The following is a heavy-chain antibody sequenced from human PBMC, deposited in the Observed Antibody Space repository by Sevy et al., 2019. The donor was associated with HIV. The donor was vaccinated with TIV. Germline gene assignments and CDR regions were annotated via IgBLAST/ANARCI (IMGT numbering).Heavy chain of an antibody. CDR3: ATEGAGAYNY. V-gene: IGHV3-7*01. CDR1: GFTLSSSW. J-gene: IGHJ4*02. Sequence: GGSLRLSCAASGFTLSSSWMSWVRQAPGKGLEWVANIKGDGSEKYYVDSVKGRFTISRDNAKNSLYLQMNSLRAEDTAAYYCATEGAGAYNYWGQGILVTVSS. D-gene: IGHD2-21*01. CDR2: IKGDGSEK.